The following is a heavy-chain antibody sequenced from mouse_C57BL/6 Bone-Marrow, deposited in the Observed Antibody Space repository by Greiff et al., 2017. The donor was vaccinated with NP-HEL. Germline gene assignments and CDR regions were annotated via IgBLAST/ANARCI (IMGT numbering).Heavy chain of an antibody. Sequence: EVKLMESGAELVRPGASVKLSCTASGFNIKDDYMHWVKQRPEQGLEWIGWIDPENGDTEYASKFQGKATITADTSSNTAYLQLSSLTSEDTAVYYCTRGIYYDYDLMDYWGQGTSVTVSS. CDR2: IDPENGDT. V-gene: IGHV14-4*01. D-gene: IGHD2-4*01. J-gene: IGHJ4*01. CDR3: TRGIYYDYDLMDY. CDR1: GFNIKDDY.